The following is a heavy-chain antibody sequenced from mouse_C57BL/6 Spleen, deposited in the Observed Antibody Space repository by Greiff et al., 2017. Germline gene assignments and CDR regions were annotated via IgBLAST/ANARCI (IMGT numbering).Heavy chain of an antibody. CDR2: IHPSSGST. V-gene: IGHV1-64*01. Sequence: QVQLQQPGAELVKPGASVKLSCKASGYTFTSYWMHWVKQRPGHGLEWIGMIHPSSGSTNYNEKFKSKATLTVDKYSSTAYMQLSSLTSEDSAVYCWARSPYYYGSSLNYAMDYWGQGTSVTVSS. CDR3: ARSPYYYGSSLNYAMDY. J-gene: IGHJ4*01. D-gene: IGHD1-1*01. CDR1: GYTFTSYW.